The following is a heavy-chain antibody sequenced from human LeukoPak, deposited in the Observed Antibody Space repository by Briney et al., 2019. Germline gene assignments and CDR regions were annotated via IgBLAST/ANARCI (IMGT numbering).Heavy chain of an antibody. D-gene: IGHD6-19*01. V-gene: IGHV4-31*03. Sequence: PSETLSLTCTVSGGSISSGGYYWSWIRQHPGKGLEWIGYIYYSGSTYYNPSLKSRVTISVDTSKNQFSLKLSSVTAADTAVYYCARGVRQWLANFDYWGREPWSPSPQ. J-gene: IGHJ4*02. CDR1: GGSISSGGYY. CDR2: IYYSGST. CDR3: ARGVRQWLANFDY.